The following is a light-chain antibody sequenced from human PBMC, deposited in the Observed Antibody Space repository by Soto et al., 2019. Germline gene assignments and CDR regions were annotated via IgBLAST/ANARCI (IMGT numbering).Light chain of an antibody. CDR3: QQTFSDPYN. J-gene: IGKJ3*01. CDR2: DAS. Sequence: DIQMTQSPSTLSASVGDRVTITCRASQSISSWLAWYQQKPGKAPKLLIYDASSLESGVPSRFSGSGSGTEFTLTISSLQPDDFATYYCQQTFSDPYNFGPGTKIDIK. CDR1: QSISSW. V-gene: IGKV1-5*01.